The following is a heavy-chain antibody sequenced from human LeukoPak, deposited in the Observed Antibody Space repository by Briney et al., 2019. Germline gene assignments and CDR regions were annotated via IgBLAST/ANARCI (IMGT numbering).Heavy chain of an antibody. CDR2: MYYSGST. J-gene: IGHJ4*02. CDR1: GGSISSSSYY. Sequence: PSETLSLTCTVSGGSISSSSYYWGWIRQPPGKGLEWIGSMYYSGSTYYNPSLKSRVTISVDTSKNQFSLKLSSVTAADTAVYYCASVYCRSTSCWFDYWGQGTLVTVSS. D-gene: IGHD2-2*01. V-gene: IGHV4-39*01. CDR3: ASVYCRSTSCWFDY.